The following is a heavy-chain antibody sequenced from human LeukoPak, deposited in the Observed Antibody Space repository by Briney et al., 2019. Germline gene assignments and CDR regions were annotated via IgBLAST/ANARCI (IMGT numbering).Heavy chain of an antibody. V-gene: IGHV3-30-3*01. J-gene: IGHJ4*02. CDR3: TRDSERDPDDSSSSQDY. D-gene: IGHD6-6*01. Sequence: GGSLRLSCAAFGFTFSSYAMHWVRQAPGKGLEWVAVISYDGSNKYYADSVKGRFTISRDNSKNTLYLQMNSLRAEDTAVYYCTRDSERDPDDSSSSQDYWGQGTLVTVSS. CDR1: GFTFSSYA. CDR2: ISYDGSNK.